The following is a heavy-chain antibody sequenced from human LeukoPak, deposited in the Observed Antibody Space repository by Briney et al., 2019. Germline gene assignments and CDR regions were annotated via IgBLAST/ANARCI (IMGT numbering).Heavy chain of an antibody. CDR1: GYTFTSYY. D-gene: IGHD2-15*01. V-gene: IGHV1-46*01. Sequence: ASVKVSCKASGYTFTSYYMHWVRQAPGQGLEWVGIINPSGGSTSYAQKFQGRVTMTRDTSISTAYMELSRLRSDDTAVYYCATPLEVDVGRDYGMDVWGQGTTVTVSS. CDR2: INPSGGST. CDR3: ATPLEVDVGRDYGMDV. J-gene: IGHJ6*02.